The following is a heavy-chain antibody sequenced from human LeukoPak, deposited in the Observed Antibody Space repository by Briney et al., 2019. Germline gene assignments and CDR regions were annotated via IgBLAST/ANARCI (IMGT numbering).Heavy chain of an antibody. V-gene: IGHV1-2*02. CDR1: GYTFTGYY. J-gene: IGHJ5*02. D-gene: IGHD6-13*01. Sequence: ASVKVSCKASGYTFTGYYMHWVRQAPGLGLEWMGWINPNSGGTNYAQKFQGRVTMTRDTSISTAYMELSRLRSDDTAVYYCARGRRPIAAAGTGNWFDPWGQGTLVTVSS. CDR3: ARGRRPIAAAGTGNWFDP. CDR2: INPNSGGT.